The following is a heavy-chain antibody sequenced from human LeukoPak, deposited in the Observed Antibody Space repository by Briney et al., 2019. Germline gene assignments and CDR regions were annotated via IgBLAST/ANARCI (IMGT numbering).Heavy chain of an antibody. V-gene: IGHV4-38-2*02. Sequence: SETLSLTCTVSGYSISSGYYGGWIRQPPGQGLEWIGSIYHSGSTYYNPSLKSRVTISVDTSKNQFSLKLSSVTAADTAVYYCARDYGGNADYWGQGTLVTVSS. CDR3: ARDYGGNADY. CDR1: GYSISSGYY. CDR2: IYHSGST. J-gene: IGHJ4*02. D-gene: IGHD4-23*01.